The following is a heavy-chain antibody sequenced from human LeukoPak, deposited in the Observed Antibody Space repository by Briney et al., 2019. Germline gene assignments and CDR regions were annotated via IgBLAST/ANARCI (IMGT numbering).Heavy chain of an antibody. V-gene: IGHV4-4*07. J-gene: IGHJ4*02. Sequence: SETLSLTCTVSDGSISSYYWSWIRQPAGKGLEWIGRIYGSGSTRYNPSLKSRVTMSVDTSKNQLSLKLSSVTAADTAVYYCARDRGTWNDDGFDYWGQGTLVTVSS. CDR2: IYGSGST. CDR3: ARDRGTWNDDGFDY. CDR1: DGSISSYY. D-gene: IGHD1-1*01.